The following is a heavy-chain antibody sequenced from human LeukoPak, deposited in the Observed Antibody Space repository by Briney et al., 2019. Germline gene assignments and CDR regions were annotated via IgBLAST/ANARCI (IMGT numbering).Heavy chain of an antibody. CDR2: ISGSGGST. Sequence: GGSLRLSCAASEFTFSNYSMNWVRQAPGKGLEWVSAISGSGGSTYYADSVKGRFTISRDNSKNTLYLQMNSLRAEDTAVYYCALRNGGYWGQGTLVTVSS. CDR3: ALRNGGY. CDR1: EFTFSNYS. V-gene: IGHV3-23*01. D-gene: IGHD1-14*01. J-gene: IGHJ4*02.